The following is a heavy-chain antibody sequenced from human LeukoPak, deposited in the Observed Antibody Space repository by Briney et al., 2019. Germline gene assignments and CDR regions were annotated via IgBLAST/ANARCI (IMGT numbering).Heavy chain of an antibody. CDR3: ARESGSHCSSTSCYTEYYYYYMDV. CDR2: ISAYNGNT. CDR1: GYTFTSYG. V-gene: IGHV1-18*01. Sequence: GASVKVSCKASGYTFTSYGISWVRQAPGQGLEWMGRISAYNGNTNYAQKLQGRVTMTTDTSTSTAYMELRSLRSDDTAVYYCARESGSHCSSTSCYTEYYYYYMDVWGKGTTVTVSS. J-gene: IGHJ6*03. D-gene: IGHD2-2*02.